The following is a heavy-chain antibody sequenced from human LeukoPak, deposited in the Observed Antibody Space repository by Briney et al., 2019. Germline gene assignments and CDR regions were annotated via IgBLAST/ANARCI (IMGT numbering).Heavy chain of an antibody. J-gene: IGHJ4*02. CDR3: AINDYGDYGPFDY. CDR2: IIPIFGTA. CDR1: GGTFSSYA. V-gene: IGHV1-69*05. D-gene: IGHD4-17*01. Sequence: SVKVSCKASGGTFSSYAISWVRQAPGQGLEWMGGIIPIFGTANYAQKFQGRVTITTDESTSTAYIELSSLRSEDTAVYYCAINDYGDYGPFDYWGQGTLVTASS.